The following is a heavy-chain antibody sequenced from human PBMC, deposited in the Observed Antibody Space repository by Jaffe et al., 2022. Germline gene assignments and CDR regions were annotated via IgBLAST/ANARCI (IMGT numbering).Heavy chain of an antibody. CDR3: VRLLTMIVVVPTGYYFDY. Sequence: EVQLVQSGAEVKKPGESLKISCKGSGYSFTSYWIGWVRQMPGKGLEWMGIIYPGDSDTRYSPSFQGQVTISADKSISTAYLQWSSLKASDTAMYYCVRLLTMIVVVPTGYYFDYWGQGTLVTVSS. CDR2: IYPGDSDT. V-gene: IGHV5-51*03. CDR1: GYSFTSYW. D-gene: IGHD3-22*01. J-gene: IGHJ4*02.